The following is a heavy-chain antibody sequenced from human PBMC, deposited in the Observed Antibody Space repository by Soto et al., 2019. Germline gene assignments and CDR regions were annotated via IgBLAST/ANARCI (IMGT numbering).Heavy chain of an antibody. CDR3: ALRRTSGRGYFGIDV. CDR2: IDPSDSYI. CDR1: GYSFTSYW. Sequence: GESLKISCKGSGYSFTSYWISWVRQMPGKGLEWMGRIDPSDSYINYSPSSQGHVTTSVDKSINTAYLQWSSLKASDTAMYYCALRRTSGRGYFGIDVWGQGTTVTGSS. D-gene: IGHD2-8*01. V-gene: IGHV5-10-1*01. J-gene: IGHJ6*02.